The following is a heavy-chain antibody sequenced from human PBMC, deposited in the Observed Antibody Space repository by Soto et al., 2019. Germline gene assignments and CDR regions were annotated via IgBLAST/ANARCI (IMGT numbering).Heavy chain of an antibody. J-gene: IGHJ4*02. CDR1: GFTFSSHA. CDR2: ILSDGSNK. D-gene: IGHD6-19*01. V-gene: IGHV3-30-3*01. CDR3: ARDLFSSHWYDIDN. Sequence: QVQLVESGGGVVQPGRSLRLSCAVSGFTFSSHAMHWVRQAPGKGLEWVAVILSDGSNKNYADSLKGRFTISRDNSKNTLYLQMNSLRPEDKALYYCARDLFSSHWYDIDNWGQGTLVTVSS.